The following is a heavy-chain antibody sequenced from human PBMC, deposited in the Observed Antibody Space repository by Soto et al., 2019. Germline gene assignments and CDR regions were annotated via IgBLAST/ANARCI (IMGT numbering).Heavy chain of an antibody. J-gene: IGHJ4*02. CDR2: ISNDGSNE. D-gene: IGHD3-10*01. Sequence: GGSLRLSCAGAGFIFRGCGMNCIRQAPGKGLEWVARISNDGSNEYYVDSVKGRFTISRDNSKNTLYLQMDSLRAEDTAVYYCAKGEVRGIIPSYFDYWGLGTLVTVSS. V-gene: IGHV3-30*18. CDR3: AKGEVRGIIPSYFDY. CDR1: GFIFRGCG.